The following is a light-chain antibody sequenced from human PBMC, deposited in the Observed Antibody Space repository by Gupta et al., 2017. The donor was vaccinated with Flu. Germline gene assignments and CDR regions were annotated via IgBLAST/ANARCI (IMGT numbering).Light chain of an antibody. J-gene: IGKJ1*01. V-gene: IGKV1-39*01. Sequence: PSSLSASVGDRVTITCRASQGIGTFLNWYQHRPGKAPKLLIHAASSLRGGVPSRFSGNGSGTDFSLTISRLQPEDFATYYCQQSDTLPWTFGQGTKVEIK. CDR3: QQSDTLPWT. CDR2: AAS. CDR1: QGIGTF.